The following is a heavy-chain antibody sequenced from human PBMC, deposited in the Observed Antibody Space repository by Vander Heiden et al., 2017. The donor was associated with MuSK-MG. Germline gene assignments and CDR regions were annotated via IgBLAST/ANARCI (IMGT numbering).Heavy chain of an antibody. CDR1: GYTFTSYA. V-gene: IGHV1-3*01. D-gene: IGHD6-19*01. CDR3: ARRAVAGTVAFDI. J-gene: IGHJ3*02. CDR2: INAGNGNT. Sequence: QVQLVQSGAEVKKPGASVMVSCKACGYTFTSYAMHWVRQAPGQRLEWMGWINAGNGNTKYSQKFQGRVTITRDTSASTAYMELSSLRSEDTAVYYCARRAVAGTVAFDIWGQGTMVTVSS.